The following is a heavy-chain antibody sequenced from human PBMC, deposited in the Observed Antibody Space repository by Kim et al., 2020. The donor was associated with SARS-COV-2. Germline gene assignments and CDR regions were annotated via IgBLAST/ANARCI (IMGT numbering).Heavy chain of an antibody. V-gene: IGHV3-33*05. CDR3: ASQIAAAGTIYFDY. J-gene: IGHJ4*02. CDR1: GFTFSSYG. D-gene: IGHD6-13*01. CDR2: ISYDGSNK. Sequence: GGSLRLSCAASGFTFSSYGMHWARQAPGKGLEWVAVISYDGSNKYYADSVKGRFTISRDNSKNTLYLQMNSLRAEDTAVYYCASQIAAAGTIYFDYWGQGTLVTVSS.